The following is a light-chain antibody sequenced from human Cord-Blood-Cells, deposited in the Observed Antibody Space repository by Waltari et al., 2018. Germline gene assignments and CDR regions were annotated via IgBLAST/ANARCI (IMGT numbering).Light chain of an antibody. J-gene: IGKJ1*01. CDR1: QSISSN. Sequence: DIQMTQSPSSLSASVGDRVTITCRASQSISSNLNGYQQKPGKAPKLLIYAASSLQSEVPSRFSGSGAGTDVTLTISSLQPEDFATYYCQQGYSTLWTFGQGAKVEI. CDR3: QQGYSTLWT. V-gene: IGKV1-39*01. CDR2: AAS.